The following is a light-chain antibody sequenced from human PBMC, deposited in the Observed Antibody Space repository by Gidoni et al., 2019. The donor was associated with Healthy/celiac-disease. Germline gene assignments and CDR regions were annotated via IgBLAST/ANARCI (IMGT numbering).Light chain of an antibody. CDR2: KAS. CDR3: QQYNSYSGYT. Sequence: IQMTQSPSTLSASVGDRVTITCRASQSISSWLAWYQQKPGKAPKLLIYKASSLESGVQSRFSGSGSGTEFTLTISSLQTDDFATYYCQQYNSYSGYTFGQGTKLEIK. V-gene: IGKV1-5*03. J-gene: IGKJ2*01. CDR1: QSISSW.